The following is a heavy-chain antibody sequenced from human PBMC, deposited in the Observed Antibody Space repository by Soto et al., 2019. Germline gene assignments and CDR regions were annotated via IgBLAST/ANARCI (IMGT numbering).Heavy chain of an antibody. CDR2: INPYRGGT. CDR1: GYTFTGYY. J-gene: IGHJ6*02. D-gene: IGHD6-6*01. V-gene: IGHV1-2*04. CDR3: ERDLGGSSASDSYYCDMDD. Sequence: ASVKVSCKASGYTFTGYYMHWVRQAPGQGLEWMGWINPYRGGTNYAQKVQGWVTMTRDTSISTAYMELSRLRSDDTAVYDGERDLGGSSASDSYYCDMDDWGQGTTVTVSS.